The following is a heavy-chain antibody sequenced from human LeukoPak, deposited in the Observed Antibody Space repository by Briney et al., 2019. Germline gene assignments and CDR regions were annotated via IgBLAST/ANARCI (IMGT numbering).Heavy chain of an antibody. J-gene: IGHJ5*02. V-gene: IGHV3-23*01. CDR3: AKGSGSGWYGWFAP. CDR1: GFTFSTYA. Sequence: GGSLRLSCAASGFTFSTYAMYWVRQAPGKGLEWVSSIEASGGATYYADSVKGRFTISRDNSKNTFYLQMNSLRAEDTAVYYCAKGSGSGWYGWFAPWGQGTLVSVSS. D-gene: IGHD6-19*01. CDR2: IEASGGAT.